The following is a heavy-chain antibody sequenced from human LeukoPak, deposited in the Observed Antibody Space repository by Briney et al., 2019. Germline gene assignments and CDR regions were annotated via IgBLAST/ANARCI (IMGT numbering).Heavy chain of an antibody. CDR1: GITFSSYS. Sequence: GGSLRLSCAASGITFSSYSMNWVRQAPGKGLEWVSSISTSSSYIYYADSVKGRFTISRDNAKNSLYLQMNSLRAEDTAVYYYARRYGDYVGSFEYWGQGTQVTVSS. CDR3: ARRYGDYVGSFEY. D-gene: IGHD4-17*01. J-gene: IGHJ4*02. V-gene: IGHV3-21*01. CDR2: ISTSSSYI.